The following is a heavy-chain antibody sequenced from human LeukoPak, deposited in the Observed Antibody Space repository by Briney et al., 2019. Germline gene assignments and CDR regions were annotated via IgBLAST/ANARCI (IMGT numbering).Heavy chain of an antibody. CDR1: GGSISSYY. Sequence: PSETLSLTCTVSGGSISSYYWSWIRQPPGKGLEWIGYIYYSGSTNYNPSLKSRVTISVDTSKNQFSLKLSSVTAADTAVYCCARARTSIDPWGQGTLVTVSS. CDR3: ARARTSIDP. V-gene: IGHV4-59*01. CDR2: IYYSGST. J-gene: IGHJ5*02. D-gene: IGHD1-7*01.